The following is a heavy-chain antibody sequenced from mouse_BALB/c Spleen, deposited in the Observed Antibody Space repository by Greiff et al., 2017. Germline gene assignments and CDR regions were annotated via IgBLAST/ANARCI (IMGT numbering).Heavy chain of an antibody. Sequence: EVLLVESGGGLVKPGGSLKLSCAASGFTFSSYAMSWVRQSPEKRLEWVAEISSGGSYTYYPDTVTGRFTISRDNAKNTLYLEMSSLRSEDTAMYYCARGSSGPFAYWGQGTLVTVSA. J-gene: IGHJ3*01. CDR3: ARGSSGPFAY. CDR1: GFTFSSYA. V-gene: IGHV5-9-4*01. D-gene: IGHD3-1*01. CDR2: ISSGGSYT.